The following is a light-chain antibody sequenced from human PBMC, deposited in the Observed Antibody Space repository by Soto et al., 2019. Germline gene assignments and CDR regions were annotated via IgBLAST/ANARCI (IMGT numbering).Light chain of an antibody. V-gene: IGLV2-14*01. J-gene: IGLJ2*01. CDR3: SSYTDSNTVL. Sequence: QSALTQPASVSGSPGQSITISCTGTSSDVGAYNYVSWYQHHPGKAPKLIIYEVANQPSGVSNRFSGSKSGNTASLTISGLQAEDEADYYCSSYTDSNTVLFGGGTKLTVL. CDR1: SSDVGAYNY. CDR2: EVA.